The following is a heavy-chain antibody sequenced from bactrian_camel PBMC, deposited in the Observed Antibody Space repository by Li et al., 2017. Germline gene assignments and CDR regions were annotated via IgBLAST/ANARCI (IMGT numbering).Heavy chain of an antibody. CDR2: IHSDDRYT. CDR3: AADLSYCGVYDSARFRY. V-gene: IGHV3-2*01. CDR1: GLTFSSFD. D-gene: IGHD3*01. J-gene: IGHJ6*01. Sequence: VQLVESGGALVQPGGSLRLSCAASGLTFSSFDMAWVRQAPGKGLEWVSSIHSDDRYTYYPDSVKGRFTISRDNAKNSLFLQMNSLEPEDSGVYYCAADLSYCGVYDSARFRYWGQGTQVTVS.